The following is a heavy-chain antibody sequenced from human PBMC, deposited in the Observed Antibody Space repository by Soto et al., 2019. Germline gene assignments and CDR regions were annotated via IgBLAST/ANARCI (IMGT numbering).Heavy chain of an antibody. Sequence: GGSLRLSCAASGFTFSTYAMSWVRQAPGEGLEWVSTISGSAVSIFYADSVKGRFTISRDNSKNTLYLQMNSLRAEDTAVYYCAKRGPYSSSFSHVMDVWGQGTTVTVSS. J-gene: IGHJ6*02. V-gene: IGHV3-23*01. CDR3: AKRGPYSSSFSHVMDV. CDR1: GFTFSTYA. D-gene: IGHD6-13*01. CDR2: ISGSAVSI.